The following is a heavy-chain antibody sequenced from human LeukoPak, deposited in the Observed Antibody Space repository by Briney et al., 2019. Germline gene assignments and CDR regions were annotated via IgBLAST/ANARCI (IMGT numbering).Heavy chain of an antibody. J-gene: IGHJ6*02. Sequence: GGSLRLSCAASGFTFSSYWMSWVRQAPGKGLEWVANIKQDGSEKYYVDSVKGRFTISRDNSKNTLYLQMNSLRAEDTAVYYCAKSRGYYYYYGMDVWGQGTTVTVSS. CDR2: IKQDGSEK. D-gene: IGHD3-10*01. CDR3: AKSRGYYYYYGMDV. V-gene: IGHV3-7*03. CDR1: GFTFSSYW.